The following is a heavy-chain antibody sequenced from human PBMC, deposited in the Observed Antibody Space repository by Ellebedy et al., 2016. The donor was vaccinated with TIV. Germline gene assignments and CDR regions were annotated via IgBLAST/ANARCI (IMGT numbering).Heavy chain of an antibody. J-gene: IGHJ4*02. CDR1: AFTFSDYY. CDR3: ARILGYCSGSSFYFRN. D-gene: IGHD2-15*01. Sequence: GESLKISCVASAFTFSDYYMTWVRQAPGKGLEWITYISGTGRTIDYASSVKGRFTISRDNAKNSLYLQMNSLRAEDTAVYYCARILGYCSGSSFYFRNWGQGTLVTVSS. V-gene: IGHV3-11*01. CDR2: ISGTGRTI.